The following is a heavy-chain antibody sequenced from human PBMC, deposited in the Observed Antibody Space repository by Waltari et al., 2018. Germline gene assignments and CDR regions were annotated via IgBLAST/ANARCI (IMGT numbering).Heavy chain of an antibody. D-gene: IGHD2-8*01. CDR1: GFTFSTTT. Sequence: QVQLVESGGGVVQPGRSVRLSCAASGFTFSTTTMHWVRQAPGKGLEWVAVTSHDESHKYYADSVKGRFTISKDNSKNTLYLQMNSLSTEDTAMYYCARDDRDGLPDYFDFWGQGTLVTVSS. CDR3: ARDDRDGLPDYFDF. CDR2: TSHDESHK. V-gene: IGHV3-30*01. J-gene: IGHJ4*02.